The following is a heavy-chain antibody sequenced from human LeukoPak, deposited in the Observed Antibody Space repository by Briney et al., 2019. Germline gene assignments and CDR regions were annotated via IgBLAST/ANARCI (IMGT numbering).Heavy chain of an antibody. V-gene: IGHV3-21*01. CDR2: ISSSSSYI. CDR3: ARGEYSLGYGY. Sequence: GGSLRLSCAASGFTFSSYSMNWVRQAPGKGLEWVSSISSSSSYIYYPDSVKGRFTISRDNSKNTLYLQMNSLRAEDTAVYYCARGEYSLGYGYWGQGTLVTVSS. CDR1: GFTFSSYS. J-gene: IGHJ4*02. D-gene: IGHD5-18*01.